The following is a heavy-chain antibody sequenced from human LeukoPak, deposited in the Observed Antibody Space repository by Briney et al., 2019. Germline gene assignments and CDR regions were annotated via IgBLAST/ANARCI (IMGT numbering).Heavy chain of an antibody. CDR2: IKNKADGGTA. CDR3: ATDRN. V-gene: IGHV3-15*01. CDR1: GFTFSNAW. Sequence: GGSLRLSRAASGFTFSNAWMTWVRQVPGKGLEWVGHIKNKADGGTAEYAAPVIGRFTISRDDSKNTLYLQMNSVKTEDTGVYYCATDRNWGQGTLVTVSS. J-gene: IGHJ4*02.